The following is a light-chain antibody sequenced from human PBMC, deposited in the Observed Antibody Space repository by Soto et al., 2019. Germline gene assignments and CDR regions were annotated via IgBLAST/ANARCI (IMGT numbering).Light chain of an antibody. CDR3: QQYNKGPLI. J-gene: IGKJ1*01. CDR2: GAS. Sequence: EIVMTQSPATLSVSPGERATLSCRASQSFTSNLAWYQQKPGQAPRLLIYGASTRATGIPARFSGSGSGTEFTLTISSLQSEDVAVYYCQQYNKGPLIFGPGTKVEIK. CDR1: QSFTSN. V-gene: IGKV3-15*01.